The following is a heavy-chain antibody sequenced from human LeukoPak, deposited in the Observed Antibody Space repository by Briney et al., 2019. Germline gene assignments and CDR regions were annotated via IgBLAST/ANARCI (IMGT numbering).Heavy chain of an antibody. CDR2: IYSGGST. D-gene: IGHD6-19*01. J-gene: IGHJ3*01. CDR3: ERDNLKQWLM. V-gene: IGHV3-66*01. Sequence: GGSLRLSCAASGFTVSSNYMSWVRQAPGTGLEWVSVIYSGGSTYYADSVKGRFTISRDNSKNTLYLQLNSLRAEDTAVYYCERDNLKQWLMWGQGTMVTVSS. CDR1: GFTVSSNY.